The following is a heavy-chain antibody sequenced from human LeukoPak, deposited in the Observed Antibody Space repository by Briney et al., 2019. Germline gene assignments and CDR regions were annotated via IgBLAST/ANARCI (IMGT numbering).Heavy chain of an antibody. CDR3: AVAGDFDY. V-gene: IGHV3-30*03. CDR2: ISYDGSNK. D-gene: IGHD6-19*01. J-gene: IGHJ4*02. CDR1: GFTFSSYG. Sequence: GRSLRLSCAASGFTFSSYGMHWVRQAPGKGLEWVAVISYDGSNKYYADSVKGRFTISRDNSKNTLYLQMNSLRAEDTAVCYCAVAGDFDYWGQGTLVTVSS.